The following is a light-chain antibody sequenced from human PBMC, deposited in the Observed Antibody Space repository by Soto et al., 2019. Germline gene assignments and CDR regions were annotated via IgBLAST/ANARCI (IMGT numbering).Light chain of an antibody. CDR3: QQYSDRPSGT. CDR2: SAS. CDR1: QSVINN. J-gene: IGKJ4*01. V-gene: IGKV3-15*01. Sequence: EIVMTQSPATLSVSPVGIATLSCMASQSVINNLAWYQQKPGQAPRLLIFSASTRVRGIPARFSGSGSGTEFTLTISSLQSEDFAIYYRQQYSDRPSGTFGGGTKVDIK.